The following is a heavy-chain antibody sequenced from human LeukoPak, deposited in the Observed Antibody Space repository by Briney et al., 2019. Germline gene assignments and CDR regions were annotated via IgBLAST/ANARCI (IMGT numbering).Heavy chain of an antibody. D-gene: IGHD4-17*01. J-gene: IGHJ3*02. CDR1: GFPFSGSA. CDR3: TTEGNDYGDYSGLDAFDI. Sequence: GGSLRLSCEASGFPFSGSAIDWVRQAPGKGLEWVGRIKSKTDGGTTDYAAPVKGRFTISRDDSKNTLYLQMNSLKTEDTAVYYCTTEGNDYGDYSGLDAFDIWGQGTMVTVSS. V-gene: IGHV3-15*01. CDR2: IKSKTDGGTT.